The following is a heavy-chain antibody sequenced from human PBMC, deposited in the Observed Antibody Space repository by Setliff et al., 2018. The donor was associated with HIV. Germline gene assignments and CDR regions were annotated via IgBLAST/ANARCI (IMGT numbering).Heavy chain of an antibody. CDR3: ARDSPLSHFDY. CDR2: IYSDGSS. V-gene: IGHV3-53*01. CDR1: GFTVSRFY. Sequence: PGGSRRLSCAASGFTVSRFYMSWVRQAPGKGLEWVSVIYSDGSSYYADSVRGRFTISRDNYKNTLYLQMNSLRPEDTAVYYCARDSPLSHFDYWGQGILVTVSS. J-gene: IGHJ4*02.